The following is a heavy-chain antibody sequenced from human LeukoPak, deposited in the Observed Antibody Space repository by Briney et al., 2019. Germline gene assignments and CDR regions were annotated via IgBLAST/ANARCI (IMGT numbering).Heavy chain of an antibody. CDR1: GGSISSNDYY. J-gene: IGHJ3*02. Sequence: PSETLSLTCTVSGGSISSNDYYWDWIRQPPGKGLEWIGSIYHSGSTYYNPSLKSRVTISVDTSKNQFSLKLSSVTAADTAVYYCAGTAAQWLVKGDAFDIWGQGTMVTVSS. D-gene: IGHD6-19*01. CDR2: IYHSGST. CDR3: AGTAAQWLVKGDAFDI. V-gene: IGHV4-39*07.